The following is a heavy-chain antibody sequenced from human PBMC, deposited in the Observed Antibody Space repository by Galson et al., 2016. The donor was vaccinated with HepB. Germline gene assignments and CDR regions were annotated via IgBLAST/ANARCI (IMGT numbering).Heavy chain of an antibody. Sequence: SLRLSCSASGFTFRSHALHWVRQAPGQGLEYVAGINDNGGKTHYVDSVKGRFSISRDDSKNQVYVQMSSLRIEDTAVYHCVKDLRGKYSFDFLGQGTLVTVSS. CDR1: GFTFRSHA. D-gene: IGHD2/OR15-2a*01. J-gene: IGHJ4*02. CDR3: VKDLRGKYSFDF. V-gene: IGHV3-64*05. CDR2: INDNGGKT.